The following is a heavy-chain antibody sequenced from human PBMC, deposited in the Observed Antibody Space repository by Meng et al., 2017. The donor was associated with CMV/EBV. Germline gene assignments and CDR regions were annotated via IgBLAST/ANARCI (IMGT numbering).Heavy chain of an antibody. CDR3: ASRSVRITTFGVAHDAFDI. CDR2: IYSGGST. V-gene: IGHV3-66*02. J-gene: IGHJ3*02. CDR1: GFTVSSNY. Sequence: GGSLRLSCAASGFTVSSNYMSWVRQAPGKGLEWVSVIYSGGSTYYADSVKGRFTISRDNSKNTLYLQMNSLRAEDTAVYYCASRSVRITTFGVAHDAFDIWGQGTMVTVSS. D-gene: IGHD3-3*01.